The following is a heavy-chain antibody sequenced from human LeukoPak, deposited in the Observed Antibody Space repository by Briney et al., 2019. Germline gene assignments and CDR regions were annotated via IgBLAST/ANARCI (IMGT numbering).Heavy chain of an antibody. CDR1: GFTFSTYG. J-gene: IGHJ5*02. CDR2: ISYDGSNK. V-gene: IGHV3-30*19. CDR3: ARDEDSSGWYFWFDP. D-gene: IGHD6-19*01. Sequence: GGSLRLSCGASGFTFSTYGMHWVRQAPGKGLEWVAVISYDGSNKYYADSVKGRFTISRDNSKNTLYLQMNSLRAEDTAVYYCARDEDSSGWYFWFDPWGQGTLVTVSS.